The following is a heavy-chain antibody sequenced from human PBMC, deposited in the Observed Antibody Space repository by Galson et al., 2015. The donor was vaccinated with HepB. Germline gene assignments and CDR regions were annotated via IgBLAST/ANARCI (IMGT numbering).Heavy chain of an antibody. Sequence: SGAEVKKPGESLRISCKGSGYSFTSYWISWVRQMPGEGLEWMGRIDPSDSYTNYSPSFQGHVTISADKSISTAYLQWSSLKASDTAMYYCARMAFSGGAYGDYVPVDYWGQGTLVTVSS. V-gene: IGHV5-10-1*01. CDR3: ARMAFSGGAYGDYVPVDY. CDR1: GYSFTSYW. J-gene: IGHJ4*02. CDR2: IDPSDSYT. D-gene: IGHD4-17*01.